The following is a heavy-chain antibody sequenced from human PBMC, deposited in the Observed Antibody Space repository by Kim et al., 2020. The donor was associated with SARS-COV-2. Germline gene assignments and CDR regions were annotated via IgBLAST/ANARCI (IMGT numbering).Heavy chain of an antibody. Sequence: VKGRFTISRDNSKNTLYLQMNSLRAEDTAVYYCARARAYTGDYYYYGMDVWGQGTTVTVSS. D-gene: IGHD2-2*02. J-gene: IGHJ6*02. CDR3: ARARAYTGDYYYYGMDV. V-gene: IGHV3-30*07.